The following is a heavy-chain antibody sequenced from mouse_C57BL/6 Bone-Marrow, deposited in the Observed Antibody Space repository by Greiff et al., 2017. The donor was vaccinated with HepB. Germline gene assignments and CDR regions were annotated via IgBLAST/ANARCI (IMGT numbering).Heavy chain of an antibody. Sequence: QVTLKVSGPGILQPSQTLRLTCSFSGFSLSTFGVGVGWIRQPSGKGLEWLAHIWWDDDKHYNPALKSRLTISKDTSKNQVFLEIANVDTADTATYYCARKGYYGSPFDYWGQGTTLTVSA. D-gene: IGHD1-1*01. J-gene: IGHJ2*01. CDR3: ARKGYYGSPFDY. V-gene: IGHV8-8*01. CDR1: GFSLSTFGVG. CDR2: IWWDDDK.